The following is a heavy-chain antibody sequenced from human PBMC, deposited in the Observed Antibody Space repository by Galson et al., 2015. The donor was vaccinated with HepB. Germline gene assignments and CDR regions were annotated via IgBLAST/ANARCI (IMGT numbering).Heavy chain of an antibody. CDR3: ARHSQTTASLDYYFFYGRDV. CDR2: IYPGDSDT. CDR1: GFSFASYW. Sequence: QSGAEVKKSGESLKISCKGSGFSFASYWIGWVRQMPGRGLEWMGLIYPGDSDTRYSPSFQGQVTISADKSINTAYLQWSSLRASDTAIYYCARHSQTTASLDYYFFYGRDVGGQGTTVTVSS. V-gene: IGHV5-51*01. D-gene: IGHD1-7*01. J-gene: IGHJ6*02.